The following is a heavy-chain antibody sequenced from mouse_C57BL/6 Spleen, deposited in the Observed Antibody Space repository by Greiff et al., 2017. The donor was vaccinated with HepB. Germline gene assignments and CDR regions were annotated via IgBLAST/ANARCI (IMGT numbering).Heavy chain of an antibody. J-gene: IGHJ2*01. CDR2: INPYNGDT. Sequence: VQLQQSGPELVKPGDSVKISCKASGYSFTGYFMNWVMQSHGKSLEWIGRINPYNGDTFYNQKFKGKATLTVDKSSSTAHMELRSLTSEDSAVYYCARTTTVAPFDYWGQGTTLTVSS. CDR3: ARTTTVAPFDY. CDR1: GYSFTGYF. D-gene: IGHD1-1*01. V-gene: IGHV1-20*01.